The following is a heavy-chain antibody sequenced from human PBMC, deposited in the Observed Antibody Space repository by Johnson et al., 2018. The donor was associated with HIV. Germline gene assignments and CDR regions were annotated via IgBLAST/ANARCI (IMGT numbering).Heavy chain of an antibody. J-gene: IGHJ3*01. V-gene: IGHV3-30*18. D-gene: IGHD5-24*01. CDR1: RFTFSTYG. CDR3: AKDGYRAALDV. CDR2: ISYDGSSK. Sequence: QMLLVESGGGVVQPGRSLRLSCAASRFTFSTYGMHWVRQAPGKGLEWVAVISYDGSSKFYADSVKGRFTISRDNSKNTLYLQMSSLRPEDTAVHYCAKDGYRAALDVWGQGTMVTVST.